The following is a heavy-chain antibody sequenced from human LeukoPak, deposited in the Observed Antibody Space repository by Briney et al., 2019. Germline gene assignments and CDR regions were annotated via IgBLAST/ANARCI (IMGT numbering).Heavy chain of an antibody. CDR1: GFTFSSYS. Sequence: GGSLRLSCAASGFTFSSYSMNWVRQAPGKGLEWVSSISSSSSYIYYADSVKGRFTISRDNAKNSLYLQMNSLRAEDTAVYYCARRASGYDQSSDYWGQGTLVTVSS. CDR3: ARRASGYDQSSDY. D-gene: IGHD5-12*01. CDR2: ISSSSSYI. V-gene: IGHV3-21*01. J-gene: IGHJ4*02.